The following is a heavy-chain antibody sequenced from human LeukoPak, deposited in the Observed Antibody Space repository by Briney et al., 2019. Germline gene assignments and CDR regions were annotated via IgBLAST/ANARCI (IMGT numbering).Heavy chain of an antibody. D-gene: IGHD3-9*01. V-gene: IGHV4-34*01. CDR3: ASGGRYYDILTGTTPRWNWFDP. J-gene: IGHJ5*02. CDR1: GGSFSGYY. Sequence: SETLSLTCAVYGGSFSGYYWSWIRQPPGKGLEWIGEINHSGSTNYNPSLKSRVTISVDTSKNQFSLKLSSVTAADTAVYYCASGGRYYDILTGTTPRWNWFDPWGQGTLVTVSS. CDR2: INHSGST.